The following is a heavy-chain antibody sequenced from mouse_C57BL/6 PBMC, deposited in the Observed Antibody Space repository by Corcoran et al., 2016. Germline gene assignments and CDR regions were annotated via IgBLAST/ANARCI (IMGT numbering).Heavy chain of an antibody. D-gene: IGHD1-1*01. V-gene: IGHV1-18*01. J-gene: IGHJ1*03. Sequence: EVHLQQSGPELVKPGASVTIPCKASGYTFTDYNMDWVKQRHGKRLEWIGDSNPNNGGTIYNQTFKGKATLTVAKSSSTAYIELRSLTSEDTAVYYCARNYGSGYRYFDDWGTGTTVTVSS. CDR2: SNPNNGGT. CDR3: ARNYGSGYRYFDD. CDR1: GYTFTDYN.